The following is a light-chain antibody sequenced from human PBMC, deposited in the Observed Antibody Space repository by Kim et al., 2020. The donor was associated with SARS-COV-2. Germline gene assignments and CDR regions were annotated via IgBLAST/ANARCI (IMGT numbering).Light chain of an antibody. V-gene: IGLV1-47*01. CDR3: AAWDDSLSGWV. Sequence: ELTQPPSASGTPGQRVTISCSGSSSNIGSNFVYWYQQFPGTAPKLLIYRNNQRPSGVPDRFSGSKSGTSASLAISGLRSEDEADYYCAAWDDSLSGWVFGGGTQLTVL. J-gene: IGLJ3*02. CDR1: SSNIGSNF. CDR2: RNN.